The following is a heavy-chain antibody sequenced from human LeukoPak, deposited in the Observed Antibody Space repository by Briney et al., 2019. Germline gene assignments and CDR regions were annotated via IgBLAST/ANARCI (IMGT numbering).Heavy chain of an antibody. CDR3: ARADYGDYVTGASDI. D-gene: IGHD4-17*01. J-gene: IGHJ3*02. CDR1: GYTFTIYY. CDR2: INPSGGST. Sequence: ASVKVSCKASGYTFTIYYMHWVRQAPGQGLEWMGIINPSGGSTSYAQKFQGRVTMTRDTSTSTVYSELRSLRCEDTAAYYCARADYGDYVTGASDIWGQGTMVTVSS. V-gene: IGHV1-46*01.